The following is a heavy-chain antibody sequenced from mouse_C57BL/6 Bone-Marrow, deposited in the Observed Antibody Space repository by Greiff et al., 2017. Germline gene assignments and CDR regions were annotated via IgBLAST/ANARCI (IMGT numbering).Heavy chain of an antibody. CDR1: GYTFTDYE. CDR2: IDPETGGT. Sequence: QVQLKESGAELVRPGASVTLSCKASGYTFTDYEMHWVKQTPVHGLEWIGAIDPETGGTAYNQKFKGKAILTADKSSSTAYMELRSLTSEDSAVYYCTRGGGWFLPFADWGQGTLVTVSA. J-gene: IGHJ3*01. CDR3: TRGGGWFLPFAD. V-gene: IGHV1-15*01. D-gene: IGHD2-3*01.